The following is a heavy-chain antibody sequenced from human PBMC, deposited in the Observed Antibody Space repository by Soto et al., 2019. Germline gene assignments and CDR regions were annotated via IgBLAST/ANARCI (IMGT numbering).Heavy chain of an antibody. CDR2: ISGSGGST. D-gene: IGHD4-17*01. V-gene: IGHV3-23*01. J-gene: IGHJ6*02. Sequence: GGSLRLSCAASGFTFSSYAMSWVRQAPGKGLEWVSAISGSGGSTYYADSVKGRFTISRDNSKNTLYLQMNSLRAEDTAVYYCARDRPSSTTRYYYYGMDVWGQGTTVTVSS. CDR1: GFTFSSYA. CDR3: ARDRPSSTTRYYYYGMDV.